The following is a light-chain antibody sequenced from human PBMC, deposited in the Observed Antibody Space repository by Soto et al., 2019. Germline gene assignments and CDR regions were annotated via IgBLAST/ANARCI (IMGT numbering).Light chain of an antibody. J-gene: IGLJ3*02. Sequence: QSVLTQPPSVSAAPGQKVTIFCSGSTSTIGDNYVSWYQHLPGTAPKLLIYDNNERPSGIPDRFFASKSGTSATLGITGLQTGDEAYYYCGTWDSSLNVGVFGGGTKLTVL. CDR1: TSTIGDNY. CDR3: GTWDSSLNVGV. V-gene: IGLV1-51*01. CDR2: DNN.